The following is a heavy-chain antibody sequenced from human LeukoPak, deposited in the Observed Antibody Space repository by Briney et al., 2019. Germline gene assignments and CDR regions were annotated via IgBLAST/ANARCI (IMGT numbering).Heavy chain of an antibody. J-gene: IGHJ4*02. CDR2: ISGSGDST. V-gene: IGHV3-23*01. Sequence: GGSLTLSCAGSGFTFSTYGMSWVRQAPNKGLEWLSTISGSGDSTYYADSVKGRFTISRDNSKNTLFLQMNSLRAEDTAIYYCAKWQYYGTGDDYWGQATMVTVSS. D-gene: IGHD3-10*01. CDR1: GFTFSTYG. CDR3: AKWQYYGTGDDY.